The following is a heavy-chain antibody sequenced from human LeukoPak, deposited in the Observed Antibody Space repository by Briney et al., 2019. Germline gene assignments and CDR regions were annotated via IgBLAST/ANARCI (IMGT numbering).Heavy chain of an antibody. CDR2: IYYSGST. V-gene: IGHV4-34*01. J-gene: IGHJ4*02. D-gene: IGHD3-22*01. CDR3: ARHPYYSSPFDY. CDR1: GGSFSGYY. Sequence: SETLSLTCAVYGGSFSGYYWSWIRQPPGKGLEWIGSIYYSGSTYYNPSLKSRVTISVDTSKNQFSLKLSSVTAADTAVYYCARHPYYSSPFDYWGQGTLVTVSS.